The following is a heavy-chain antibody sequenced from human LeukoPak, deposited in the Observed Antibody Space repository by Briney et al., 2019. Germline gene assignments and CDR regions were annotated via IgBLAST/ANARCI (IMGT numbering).Heavy chain of an antibody. CDR1: GGSFSGYY. J-gene: IGHJ3*02. Sequence: SETLSLTCAVYGGSFSGYYWSWIRQPPGKGLEWIGEINHSGSTNCNPSLKSRVTVSVDTSKNQFSPKLSSVTPEDTAVYYCARGHSLNWGWSEWDKDAFDIWGQGTMVTVSS. D-gene: IGHD7-27*01. V-gene: IGHV4-34*01. CDR2: INHSGST. CDR3: ARGHSLNWGWSEWDKDAFDI.